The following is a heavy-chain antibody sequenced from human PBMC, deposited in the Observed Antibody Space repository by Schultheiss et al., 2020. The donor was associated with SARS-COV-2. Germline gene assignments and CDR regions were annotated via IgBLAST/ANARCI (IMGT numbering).Heavy chain of an antibody. J-gene: IGHJ4*02. CDR2: IYYSGST. D-gene: IGHD6-19*01. CDR3: ARDPRSGWYFDY. V-gene: IGHV4-59*01. CDR1: GGSISSYY. Sequence: SQTLSLTCTVSGGSISSYYWSWIRQPPGKGLEWIGYIYYSGSTNYNPSLKSRVTISVDTSKNQFSLKLSSVTAADTAVYYCARDPRSGWYFDYWGQGTTVTVSS.